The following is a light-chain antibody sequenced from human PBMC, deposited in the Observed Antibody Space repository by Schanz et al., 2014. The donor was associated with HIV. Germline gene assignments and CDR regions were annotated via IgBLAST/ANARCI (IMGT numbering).Light chain of an antibody. CDR2: GAS. V-gene: IGKV1-27*01. CDR3: QKYNSAPLT. Sequence: DIQMTQSPSSLSASVGDRVTITCRASQSIGSWLAWYQQKPGKVPKLLIYGASTLQSGVPSRFSGSGSGTDFTLTISSLQPEDVATYYCQKYNSAPLTFGQGTKVEIK. CDR1: QSIGSW. J-gene: IGKJ1*01.